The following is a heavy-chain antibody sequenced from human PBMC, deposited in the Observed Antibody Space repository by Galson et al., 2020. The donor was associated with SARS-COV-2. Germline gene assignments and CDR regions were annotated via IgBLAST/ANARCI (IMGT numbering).Heavy chain of an antibody. D-gene: IGHD3-9*01. Sequence: SVKVSCKASGGTFSSHAVSWVRQAPGQGLEWMGAIIPIFGTANYAQRFQGRVTITADKSTSTAYMELSSLRSEDTAVYYCAREEDVLLKVEAYGMDVWGQGTTVTVS. CDR2: IIPIFGTA. V-gene: IGHV1-69*06. CDR3: AREEDVLLKVEAYGMDV. J-gene: IGHJ6*02. CDR1: GGTFSSHA.